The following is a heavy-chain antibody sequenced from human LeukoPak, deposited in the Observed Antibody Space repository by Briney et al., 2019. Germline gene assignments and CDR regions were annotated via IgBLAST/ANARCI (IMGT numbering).Heavy chain of an antibody. Sequence: ASGKVSCKASGYTFTSYDIKWVRQANGPGLEWMGWMNPNSGNAGYAQKFQGRVTMTRNTSISTAYMKLSSLRSEDTTVYYCARTHIVVVPAANYYYDGMDVWGQGTTVTVSS. D-gene: IGHD2-2*01. CDR2: MNPNSGNA. CDR1: GYTFTSYD. J-gene: IGHJ6*02. V-gene: IGHV1-8*01. CDR3: ARTHIVVVPAANYYYDGMDV.